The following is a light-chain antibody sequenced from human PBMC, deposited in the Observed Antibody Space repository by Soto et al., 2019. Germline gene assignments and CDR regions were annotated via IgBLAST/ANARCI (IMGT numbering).Light chain of an antibody. V-gene: IGKV3-11*01. Sequence: EIVLTQSPATLSLSPGERATLSCRASQSVGSYLAWYQQKPGQAPRLLIYATSNRATGIPGRFSGSRSGTDFTLTISSLEPEDFAVYYCQQRTNWLFTFGPGTKVDIK. CDR1: QSVGSY. J-gene: IGKJ3*01. CDR3: QQRTNWLFT. CDR2: ATS.